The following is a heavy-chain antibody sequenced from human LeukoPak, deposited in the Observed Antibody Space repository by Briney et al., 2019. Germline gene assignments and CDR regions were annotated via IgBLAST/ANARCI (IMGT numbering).Heavy chain of an antibody. J-gene: IGHJ4*02. CDR2: IYHSGST. V-gene: IGHV4-61*08. D-gene: IGHD6-19*01. Sequence: PSETLSPTCTVSGGSISSGGYYWSWIRQPPGKGLEWIGQIYHSGSTTYNPSLKSRVTMTVDESNNRFSLKLSSVTAADTAVYYCARDPIPVLGVNFDYWGQGILVTVSS. CDR3: ARDPIPVLGVNFDY. CDR1: GGSISSGGYY.